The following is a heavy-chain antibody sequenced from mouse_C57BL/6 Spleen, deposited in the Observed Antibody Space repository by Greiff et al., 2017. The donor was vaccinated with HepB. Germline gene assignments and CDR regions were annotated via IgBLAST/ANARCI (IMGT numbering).Heavy chain of an antibody. D-gene: IGHD1-1*01. CDR1: GYTFTSYW. Sequence: QVQLKQPGAELVKPGASVKLSCKASGYTFTSYWMHWVKQRPGRGLEWIGRIDPNSGGTKYNEKFKSKATLTVDKPSSTAYTQLSSLTSEDSAVYYCARSDYYGSSPFDYWGQGTTLTVSS. CDR2: IDPNSGGT. J-gene: IGHJ2*01. V-gene: IGHV1-72*01. CDR3: ARSDYYGSSPFDY.